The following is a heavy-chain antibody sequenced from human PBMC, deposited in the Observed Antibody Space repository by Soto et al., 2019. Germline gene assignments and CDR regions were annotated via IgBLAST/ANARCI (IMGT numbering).Heavy chain of an antibody. CDR3: ARDQVAVAGTGRSNWFDP. V-gene: IGHV1-69*13. Sequence: ASVKVSCQASGGTFSSYAISWVRQAPGQGLEWMGGIIPIFGTANYAQKFQGRVTITADESTSTAYMELSSLRSEDTAVYYCARDQVAVAGTGRSNWFDPWGQGTLVTVSS. J-gene: IGHJ5*02. CDR2: IIPIFGTA. CDR1: GGTFSSYA. D-gene: IGHD6-19*01.